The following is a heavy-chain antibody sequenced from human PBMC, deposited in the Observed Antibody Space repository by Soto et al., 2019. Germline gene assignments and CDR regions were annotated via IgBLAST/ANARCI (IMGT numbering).Heavy chain of an antibody. CDR3: ARVANNDSSPPRGYYGIDV. CDR1: AGTFSSYS. CDR2: IIPIFGTA. V-gene: IGHV1-69*06. J-gene: IGHJ6*02. Sequence: GAAVKVPCKASAGTFSSYSISWVRRAPGQGLEWMGGIIPIFGTANYAHKFQGRVTITADKSTSKAYMELRRLRSDDTAVYYCARVANNDSSPPRGYYGIDVWGQGTTVTVSS. D-gene: IGHD1-1*01.